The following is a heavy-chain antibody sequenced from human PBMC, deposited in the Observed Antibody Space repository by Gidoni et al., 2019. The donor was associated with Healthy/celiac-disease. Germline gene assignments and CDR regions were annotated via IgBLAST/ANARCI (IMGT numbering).Heavy chain of an antibody. CDR3: ARLEAYYDFWSGPGWDY. V-gene: IGHV4-39*01. D-gene: IGHD3-3*01. CDR1: GGSISSSSYY. CDR2: IYYSGST. Sequence: QLQLQESGPGLVKPSETLSLTCTVSGGSISSSSYYWGWIRQPPGKGLAWIGSIYYSGSTYYSPSLKSRVTISVDTSKNQFSLKLSSVTAADTAVYYCARLEAYYDFWSGPGWDYWGQGTLVTVSS. J-gene: IGHJ4*02.